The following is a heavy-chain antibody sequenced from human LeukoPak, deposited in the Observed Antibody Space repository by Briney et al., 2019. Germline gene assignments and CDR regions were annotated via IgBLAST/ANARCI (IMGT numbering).Heavy chain of an antibody. CDR1: GGTFSSYA. CDR2: IIPIFGTA. CDR3: ARDIHGGRESGSYEGPWFDP. V-gene: IGHV1-69*05. Sequence: ASVKVSCKASGGTFSSYAISWVRQAPGQGLEWMGGIIPIFGTANYARKFRGRVTITTDESTSTAYMELSSLRSDDTAVYYCARDIHGGRESGSYEGPWFDPWGQGTLVTVSS. J-gene: IGHJ5*02. D-gene: IGHD1-26*01.